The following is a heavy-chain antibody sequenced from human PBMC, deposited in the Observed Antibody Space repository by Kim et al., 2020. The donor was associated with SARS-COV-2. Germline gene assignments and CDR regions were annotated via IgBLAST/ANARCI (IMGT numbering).Heavy chain of an antibody. J-gene: IGHJ6*02. CDR3: TTDRSLRVLWFGELFSDSYGMDV. V-gene: IGHV3-15*01. Sequence: GGSLRLSCAASGFTFSNAWMSWVRQAPGKGLEWVGRIKSKTDGGTTDYATPVKGRFTISRDDSKNTLYLQMNSLKTEDTAVYYCTTDRSLRVLWFGELFSDSYGMDVWGQGTTVTVSS. CDR2: IKSKTDGGTT. CDR1: GFTFSNAW. D-gene: IGHD3-10*01.